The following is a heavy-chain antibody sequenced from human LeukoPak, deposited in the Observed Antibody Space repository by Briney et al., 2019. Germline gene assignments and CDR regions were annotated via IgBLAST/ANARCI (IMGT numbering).Heavy chain of an antibody. J-gene: IGHJ6*03. CDR2: IYTSGST. Sequence: SETLSLTCTVSGGSISSGSYYWSWIRQPAGKGPEWIGRIYTSGSTNYNPSLKSRVTMSVDTSKNQFSLKLSSVTAADTAMYYCARDHRGGCSSTSCYSPYYYYYMDVWGKGTTVTVSS. D-gene: IGHD2-2*01. CDR3: ARDHRGGCSSTSCYSPYYYYYMDV. CDR1: GGSISSGSYY. V-gene: IGHV4-61*02.